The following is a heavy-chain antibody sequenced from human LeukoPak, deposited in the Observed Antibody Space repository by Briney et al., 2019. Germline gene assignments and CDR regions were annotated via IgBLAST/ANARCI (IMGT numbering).Heavy chain of an antibody. CDR2: ISNNGGHT. CDR1: GFTFSSSA. V-gene: IGHV3-23*01. CDR3: AKQLGYCSDGSCYFPY. J-gene: IGHJ4*02. Sequence: GGSLRLSCAASGFTFSSSAMNWVRQAPGKGLEWVSAISNNGGHTYYADSVQGRFTISRDNSKSTLCLQMNSLRAEDTAVYYCAKQLGYCSDGSCYFPYWGQGTLVTVSS. D-gene: IGHD2-15*01.